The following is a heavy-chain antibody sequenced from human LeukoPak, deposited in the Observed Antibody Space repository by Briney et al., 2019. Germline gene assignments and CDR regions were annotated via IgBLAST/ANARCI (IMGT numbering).Heavy chain of an antibody. D-gene: IGHD2-8*01. J-gene: IGHJ4*02. CDR2: VTGGGGST. CDR1: GFTFKNYA. Sequence: GGSLRLSCVASGFTFKNYAMNWVRQAPGKGLGWVSAVTGGGGSTYYADFVKGRFTISRDNSKNTLYLQMNSLRAEDTAVYYCAKGVGYTAYGGDYWGQGTLVTVSS. V-gene: IGHV3-23*01. CDR3: AKGVGYTAYGGDY.